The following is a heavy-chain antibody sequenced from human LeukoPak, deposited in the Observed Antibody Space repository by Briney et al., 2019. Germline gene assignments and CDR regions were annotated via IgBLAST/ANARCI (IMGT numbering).Heavy chain of an antibody. V-gene: IGHV3-30*02. CDR3: AKAGISLKSYGYGGRFDY. J-gene: IGHJ4*02. CDR2: IRYDGSNK. D-gene: IGHD5-18*01. CDR1: GFTFSSYD. Sequence: GGSLRLSCAASGFTFSSYDMHWVRQAPGKGLEWVAFIRYDGSNKYFADSVKGRFTISRDNYKNTLYLQMNSLRAEDTAVYYCAKAGISLKSYGYGGRFDYWGQGTLVTVSS.